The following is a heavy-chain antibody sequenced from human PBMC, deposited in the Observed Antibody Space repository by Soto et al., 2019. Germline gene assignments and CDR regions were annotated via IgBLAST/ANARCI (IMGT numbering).Heavy chain of an antibody. J-gene: IGHJ6*02. CDR2: IYYSGST. CDR3: ARVSMVRGITYYYYYYGMDV. D-gene: IGHD3-10*01. V-gene: IGHV4-59*01. CDR1: GGSISSYY. Sequence: ASETLSLTCTVSGGSISSYYWSWIRQPPGKGLEWIGYIYYSGSTNYNPSLKSRVTISVDTSKNQFSLKLGSVTAADTAVYYCARVSMVRGITYYYYYYGMDVWGRGTTVTVSS.